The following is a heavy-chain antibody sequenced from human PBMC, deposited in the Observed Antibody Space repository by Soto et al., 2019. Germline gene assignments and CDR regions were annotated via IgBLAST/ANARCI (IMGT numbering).Heavy chain of an antibody. Sequence: GGSLRLSCAASGFTFSNSWMSWVRQAPGKGLEWVANIKEDGSEKDYVDPVKGRFTITRDNAKNSLYLQMNNLRAEDTAVYYCAKVGSSWSYYFDYWGQGTLVTVS. CDR3: AKVGSSWSYYFDY. CDR1: GFTFSNSW. D-gene: IGHD6-13*01. CDR2: IKEDGSEK. V-gene: IGHV3-7*03. J-gene: IGHJ4*02.